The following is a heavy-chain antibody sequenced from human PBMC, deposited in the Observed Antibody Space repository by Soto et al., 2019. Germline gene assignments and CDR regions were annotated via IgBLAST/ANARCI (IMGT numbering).Heavy chain of an antibody. Sequence: SETLSLTCTVSGGSISSGDYYWSWIRQPPGKGLEWIGYIYYSGSTYYNPSLKTRLTITKDTSKNRVVLTMTSMDPVDTATYYCARAQWFGDPFDYWGQGTLVTVSS. J-gene: IGHJ4*02. CDR1: GGSISSGDYY. D-gene: IGHD3-10*01. V-gene: IGHV4-30-4*02. CDR2: IYYSGST. CDR3: ARAQWFGDPFDY.